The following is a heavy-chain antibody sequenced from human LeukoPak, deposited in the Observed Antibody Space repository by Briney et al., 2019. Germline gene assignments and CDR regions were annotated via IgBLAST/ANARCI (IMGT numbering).Heavy chain of an antibody. Sequence: PSETLSLTCAVSGGSISSNNWWSLVRQTPGKGLEWIGEIYNSGSTNNNPSLKSRVTISVDKSKNQFSLRLSSVTAADTAVYYCARSGNSWYFDLWGRGTLVTVSS. CDR3: ARSGNSWYFDL. J-gene: IGHJ2*01. CDR1: GGSISSNNW. V-gene: IGHV4-4*02. CDR2: IYNSGST. D-gene: IGHD4-23*01.